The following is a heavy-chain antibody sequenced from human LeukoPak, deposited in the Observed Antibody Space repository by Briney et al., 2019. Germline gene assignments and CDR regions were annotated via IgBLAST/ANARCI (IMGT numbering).Heavy chain of an antibody. CDR3: AKLCITGTTRWFDP. D-gene: IGHD1-20*01. V-gene: IGHV3-21*04. Sequence: PGGSLRVSCAASGFTFSSYNMNWVRQAPGKGLEWVSSISSSSSYIYYADSVKGRFTISRDNAKNTLYLQMNSLRAEDTAVYYCAKLCITGTTRWFDPWGQGTLVTVSS. CDR1: GFTFSSYN. CDR2: ISSSSSYI. J-gene: IGHJ5*02.